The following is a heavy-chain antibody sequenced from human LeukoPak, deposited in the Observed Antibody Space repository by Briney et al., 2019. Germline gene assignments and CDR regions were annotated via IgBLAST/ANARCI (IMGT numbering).Heavy chain of an antibody. CDR3: ARDQVTQPFSVAAAGDYWYFDL. J-gene: IGHJ2*01. Sequence: SETLSLTCTVSGGSISSSSYYWGWIRQPPGKGLEWIGSIYYRGSTYYNPSLKSRVTISVDTSKNQFSLKLSSVTAADTAVYYCARDQVTQPFSVAAAGDYWYFDLWGRGTLVTVSS. CDR1: GGSISSSSYY. V-gene: IGHV4-39*07. D-gene: IGHD6-13*01. CDR2: IYYRGST.